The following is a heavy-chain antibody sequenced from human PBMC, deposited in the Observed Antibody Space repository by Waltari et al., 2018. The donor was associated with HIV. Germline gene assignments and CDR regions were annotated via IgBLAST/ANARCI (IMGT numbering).Heavy chain of an antibody. V-gene: IGHV4-34*01. J-gene: IGHJ4*02. CDR1: SESFSGNY. Sequence: QVQLKQWGAGMLKPSETLSLTCSVYSESFSGNYWSWIRQPPGKGLEWIGEVNHSGSTNYNPYLKSRVTISVDRSKKQFSLRLTSVTAADTAIYYCARMPILGYGSYTFDSWGQGALVTVSS. D-gene: IGHD6-13*01. CDR2: VNHSGST. CDR3: ARMPILGYGSYTFDS.